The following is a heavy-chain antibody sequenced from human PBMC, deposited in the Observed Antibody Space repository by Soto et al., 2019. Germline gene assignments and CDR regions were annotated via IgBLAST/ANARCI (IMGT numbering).Heavy chain of an antibody. V-gene: IGHV3-64D*08. CDR3: ARSLSFPLRRDAAMVRWTYGMDV. J-gene: IGHJ6*02. D-gene: IGHD5-18*01. Sequence: QAPGKGLEYVSAISSNGGSTYYADSVKGRFTISRDNSKNTLYLQMSSLRSEDTAVYYCARSLSFPLRRDAAMVRWTYGMDVWGQGTTVTVSS. CDR2: ISSNGGST.